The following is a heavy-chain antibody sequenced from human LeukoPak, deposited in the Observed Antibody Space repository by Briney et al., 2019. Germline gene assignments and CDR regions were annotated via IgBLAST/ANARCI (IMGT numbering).Heavy chain of an antibody. J-gene: IGHJ4*02. CDR1: GYTFTSYY. CDR2: INPSGGST. CDR3: ARVWGSGSFVLYFDY. V-gene: IGHV1-46*01. D-gene: IGHD3-10*01. Sequence: ASVKVSCKASGYTFTSYYMHWVRQAPGQGLEWMGIINPSGGSTSYAQKFQGRVTMTRDTSTSTVYMELSSLRSEDTAVYYCARVWGSGSFVLYFDYWGQGTLVTVSS.